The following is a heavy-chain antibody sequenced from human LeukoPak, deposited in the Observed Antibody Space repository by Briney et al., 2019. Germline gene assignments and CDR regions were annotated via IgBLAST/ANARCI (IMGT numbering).Heavy chain of an antibody. CDR2: IYHSGRT. CDR1: GGSINSDHW. CDR3: ARDRDRGILAAGWFEP. V-gene: IGHV4-4*02. D-gene: IGHD6-13*01. J-gene: IGHJ5*02. Sequence: SGTLSLICGVAGGSINSDHWWSWVRQSPGKGLEWIGEIYHSGRTNYSPSLKSRLTMSVDKSKNEVSLKLTSVTAADTAVYYCARDRDRGILAAGWFEPWGQGTLVTVSS.